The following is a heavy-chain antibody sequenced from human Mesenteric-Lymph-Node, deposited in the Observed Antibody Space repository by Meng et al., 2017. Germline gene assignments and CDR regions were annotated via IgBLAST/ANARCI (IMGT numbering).Heavy chain of an antibody. CDR3: ARGEWELLADFDY. Sequence: ASVKVSCKASGGTFSSYAISWVRQAPGQGLEWMGWINTNTGNPTYAQGFTGRFVFSLDTSVSTAYLQISSLKAEDTAVYYCARGEWELLADFDYWGQGTLVTVSS. CDR1: GGTFSSYA. J-gene: IGHJ4*02. V-gene: IGHV7-4-1*02. CDR2: INTNTGNP. D-gene: IGHD1-26*01.